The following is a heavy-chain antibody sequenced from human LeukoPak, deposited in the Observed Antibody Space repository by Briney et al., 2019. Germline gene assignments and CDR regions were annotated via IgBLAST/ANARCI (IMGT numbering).Heavy chain of an antibody. D-gene: IGHD3-10*01. J-gene: IGHJ6*02. CDR1: GFIFSSYG. CDR2: VSYDGSNK. CDR3: AKDRGPLGRFGDLSNYALDV. Sequence: GGSLKLSCVASGFIFSSYGIHWVRQAPGKGPEWVAFVSYDGSNKYYVDSVKGRFTISRDNSKKTLYLQMNSLRADDTDVYYCAKDRGPLGRFGDLSNYALDVWGQGITVTVSS. V-gene: IGHV3-30*18.